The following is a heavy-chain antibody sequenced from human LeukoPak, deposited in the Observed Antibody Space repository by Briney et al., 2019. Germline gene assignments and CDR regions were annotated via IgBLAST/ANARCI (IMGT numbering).Heavy chain of an antibody. Sequence: PGGSLRLSCAASGFTFSSYATHWVRQAPGKGLEWVAVISYDGSNKYYADSVKGRFTISRDNSKNTLYLQMNSLRAEDTAVYYCAKDREGYYYGSGKLYHFDYWGQGTLVTVSS. CDR2: ISYDGSNK. CDR1: GFTFSSYA. J-gene: IGHJ4*02. D-gene: IGHD3-10*01. CDR3: AKDREGYYYGSGKLYHFDY. V-gene: IGHV3-30-3*01.